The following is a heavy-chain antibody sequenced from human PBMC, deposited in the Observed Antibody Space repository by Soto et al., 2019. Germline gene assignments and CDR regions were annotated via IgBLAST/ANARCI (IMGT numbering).Heavy chain of an antibody. J-gene: IGHJ5*02. CDR3: ARALRGPNWFDP. CDR1: GGSFSGYY. V-gene: IGHV4-34*01. Sequence: KPSETLSLTCAVYGGSFSGYYWSWIRQPPGKGLEWIGEINHSGSTNYNPSLKSRVTISVDTSKNQFSLKLSSVTAADTAVYYCARALRGPNWFDPWGQGTLVTVSS. CDR2: INHSGST.